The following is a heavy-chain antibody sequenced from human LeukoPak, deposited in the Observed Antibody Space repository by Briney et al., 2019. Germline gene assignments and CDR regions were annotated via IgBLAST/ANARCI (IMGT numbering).Heavy chain of an antibody. CDR2: INHSGST. V-gene: IGHV4-34*01. CDR3: AGGFTMTAQDY. CDR1: GGSFSGYY. J-gene: IGHJ4*02. D-gene: IGHD5-18*01. Sequence: SETLSLTCAVYGGSFSGYYWSWIRQPPGKGLEWIGEINHSGSTNYNPSLESRVTISVDTSKNQFSLKLSSVTAADTAVYYCAGGFTMTAQDYWGQGTLVTVSS.